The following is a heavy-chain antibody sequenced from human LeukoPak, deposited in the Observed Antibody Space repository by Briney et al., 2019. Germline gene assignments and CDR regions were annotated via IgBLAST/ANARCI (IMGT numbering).Heavy chain of an antibody. V-gene: IGHV3-48*04. D-gene: IGHD4-17*01. CDR1: GFTFSTYS. J-gene: IGHJ3*02. CDR2: ISSSGSTI. CDR3: ARDPTVTYDAFDI. Sequence: PGGSLRLSCAASGFTFSTYSMNWVRQAPGKGLEWVSYISSSGSTIYYADSVKGRFTISRDNAKNSLYLQMNSLRAEDTAVYYCARDPTVTYDAFDIWGQGTMVTVSS.